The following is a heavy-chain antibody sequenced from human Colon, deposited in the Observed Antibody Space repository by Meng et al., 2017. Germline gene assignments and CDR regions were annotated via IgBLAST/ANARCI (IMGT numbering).Heavy chain of an antibody. V-gene: IGHV3-23*04. Sequence: VERAESGGDLVHPGGSLRLSCAASGFTFSNYAMSWVRQAPGKGLEWVSTISGGGGSTYYADSVKGRFTISRDNSKTTLYLQLSSLRADDTAVYYCAKGGWYRSFRFDPWGQGTLVTVSS. J-gene: IGHJ5*02. CDR2: ISGGGGST. D-gene: IGHD6-19*01. CDR1: GFTFSNYA. CDR3: AKGGWYRSFRFDP.